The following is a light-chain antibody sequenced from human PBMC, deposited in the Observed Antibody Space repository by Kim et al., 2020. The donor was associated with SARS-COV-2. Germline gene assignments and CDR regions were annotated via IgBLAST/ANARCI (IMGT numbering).Light chain of an antibody. V-gene: IGLV3-19*01. CDR3: NSRDSSGNHLGV. J-gene: IGLJ3*02. Sequence: LGQTVTITGQGDGHRSYYASWYQQKPGQAPVLVIYGKNNRPSGIPDRFSGSSSGNTASLTITGAQAEDEADYYCNSRDSSGNHLGVFGGGTKVTVL. CDR2: GKN. CDR1: GHRSYY.